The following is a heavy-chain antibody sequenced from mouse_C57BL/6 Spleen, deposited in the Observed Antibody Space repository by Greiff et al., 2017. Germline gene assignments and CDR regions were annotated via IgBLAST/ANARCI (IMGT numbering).Heavy chain of an antibody. Sequence: VQLQQSGAELVRPGASVKLSCTASGFNIKDYYMHWVKQRPEQGLEWIGRIDPEDGDTEYAPNFQGKATMTADTSSNTAYLQLSSLTSEDTAVYYCTIIAAVVAPTAMYYGGQGTSVTVSS. D-gene: IGHD1-1*01. J-gene: IGHJ4*01. CDR1: GFNIKDYY. CDR3: TIIAAVVAPTAMYY. V-gene: IGHV14-1*01. CDR2: IDPEDGDT.